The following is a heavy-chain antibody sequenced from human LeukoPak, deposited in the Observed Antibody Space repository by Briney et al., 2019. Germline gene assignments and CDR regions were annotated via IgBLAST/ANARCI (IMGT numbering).Heavy chain of an antibody. J-gene: IGHJ4*02. CDR3: AKGIQLWPKYFDY. CDR2: IGDSGGST. D-gene: IGHD5-18*01. CDR1: GFTFSSYA. V-gene: IGHV3-23*01. Sequence: GGSLRLSCAASGFTFSSYAMSWVRQAPGKGLEWVSAIGDSGGSTYYADSVKGRFTISRDNSKNTLYLQMNSLRAEDTAVYYCAKGIQLWPKYFDYGGQGTLVTVSA.